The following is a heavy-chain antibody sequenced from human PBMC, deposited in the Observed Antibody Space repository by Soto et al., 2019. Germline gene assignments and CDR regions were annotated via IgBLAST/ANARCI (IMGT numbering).Heavy chain of an antibody. D-gene: IGHD3-22*01. Sequence: QVQLVQSGAEVKKPGSSVKVSCKASGGTFSSYAISWVRQAPGQGLEWMGGIIPIFGTANYAQKFQGRVTITADESTSIAYMELSSLRSEDTAVYYCASEYYYDSSGYFPDFQHWGQGTLVTVSS. CDR3: ASEYYYDSSGYFPDFQH. V-gene: IGHV1-69*01. CDR2: IIPIFGTA. J-gene: IGHJ1*01. CDR1: GGTFSSYA.